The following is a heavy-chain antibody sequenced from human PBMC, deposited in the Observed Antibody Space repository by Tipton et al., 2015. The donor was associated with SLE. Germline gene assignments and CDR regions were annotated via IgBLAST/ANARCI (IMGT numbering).Heavy chain of an antibody. Sequence: TLSLTCTVSGGSISRYYWNWIRQPPGKGLEWIGYVYYSGSTNYNPSLESRVTISVDTSKNQFSLNLSSVTAADTAVYFCACAPEYGDPNYYFDYWGQGTLVTVSP. V-gene: IGHV4-59*08. CDR3: ACAPEYGDPNYYFDY. J-gene: IGHJ4*02. CDR1: GGSISRYY. D-gene: IGHD4-17*01. CDR2: VYYSGST.